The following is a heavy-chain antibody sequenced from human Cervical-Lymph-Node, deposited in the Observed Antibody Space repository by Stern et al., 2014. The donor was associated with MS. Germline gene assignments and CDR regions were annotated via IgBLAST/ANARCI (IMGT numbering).Heavy chain of an antibody. CDR3: AKGGEVVVVVIATHWLDP. CDR1: GGSLTGHY. J-gene: IGHJ5*02. D-gene: IGHD2-15*01. CDR2: ISHSGAT. Sequence: QVQLQQWGAGVLKPSETLSLTCGVSGGSLTGHYWSWIRQTPGKGLEWIGEISHSGATNYNPSLESRVTMSVDTSKNQFSLKVTSVTAADTGIYYCAKGGEVVVVVIATHWLDPWGQGTLVTVSS. V-gene: IGHV4-34*01.